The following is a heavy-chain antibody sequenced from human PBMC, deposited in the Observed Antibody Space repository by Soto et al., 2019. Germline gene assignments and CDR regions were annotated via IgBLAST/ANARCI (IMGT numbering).Heavy chain of an antibody. J-gene: IGHJ3*02. V-gene: IGHV3-15*01. CDR3: TTEPPRDI. CDR2: IKSKTDGGTT. CDR1: GFTFLPAC. Sequence: GCSLRLSCAASGFTFLPACILWVRQAPGKGLEWVGRIKSKTDGGTTDYAAPVKGRFTISRDDSKTPLYLQMNSLKTEDTAVYYCTTEPPRDIWGQGTMVTVSS.